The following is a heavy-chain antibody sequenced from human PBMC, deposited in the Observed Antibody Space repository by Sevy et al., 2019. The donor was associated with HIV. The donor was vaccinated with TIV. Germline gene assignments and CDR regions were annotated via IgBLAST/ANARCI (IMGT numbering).Heavy chain of an antibody. V-gene: IGHV3-21*01. CDR2: ISGISNYI. CDR3: ARGVQTYDAFDI. D-gene: IGHD6-6*01. J-gene: IGHJ3*02. Sequence: GGSLRLSCAASGFTFSSYSMNWVRQAPGKGLEWVSFISGISNYIYYADSVKGRFSISRDNAKKSLYLQMNSQRAEDTAIYYCARGVQTYDAFDIWGQGTMVTVSS. CDR1: GFTFSSYS.